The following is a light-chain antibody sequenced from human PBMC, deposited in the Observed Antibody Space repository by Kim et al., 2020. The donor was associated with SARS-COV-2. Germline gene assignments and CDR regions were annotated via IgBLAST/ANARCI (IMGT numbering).Light chain of an antibody. CDR3: QQCNNWPPWT. Sequence: EIVMTQSPATLSVSPGERATLSCRASQSVSSNLAWYKQKPGQAPRLLIYGASTRATGIPARFSGSGSGTEFTLTISSLQSEDFAVYYCQQCNNWPPWTFGQGTKVEIK. J-gene: IGKJ1*01. V-gene: IGKV3-15*01. CDR2: GAS. CDR1: QSVSSN.